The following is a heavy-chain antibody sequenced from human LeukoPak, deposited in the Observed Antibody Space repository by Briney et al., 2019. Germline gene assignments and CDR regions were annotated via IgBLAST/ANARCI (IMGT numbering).Heavy chain of an antibody. CDR2: INHSGST. J-gene: IGHJ6*03. V-gene: IGHV4-34*01. CDR3: ARVHDSGSYYYYDYMDV. D-gene: IGHD3-3*01. Sequence: SETLSLTCAVYGGSFSGYYWSWIRQPPGKGLEWIGEINHSGSTNYNPSLKSRVTISVDTSKNQFSLKLSSVTAADTAVYYCARVHDSGSYYYYDYMDVWGKGTTVTISS. CDR1: GGSFSGYY.